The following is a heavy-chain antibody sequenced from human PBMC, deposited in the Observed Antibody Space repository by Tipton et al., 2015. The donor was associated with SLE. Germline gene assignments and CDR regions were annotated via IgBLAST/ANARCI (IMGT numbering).Heavy chain of an antibody. Sequence: SLRLSCAASGFTFDDYGMNWVRQAPGKGLEWVSGINWNGGSTGYADSVKDRFTISRDNAKNSLYLQMNSLRAEDTALYYCARGSGYYDSSGCFDYWGQGTLVTVSS. CDR1: GFTFDDYG. CDR3: ARGSGYYDSSGCFDY. J-gene: IGHJ4*02. D-gene: IGHD3-22*01. CDR2: INWNGGST. V-gene: IGHV3-20*04.